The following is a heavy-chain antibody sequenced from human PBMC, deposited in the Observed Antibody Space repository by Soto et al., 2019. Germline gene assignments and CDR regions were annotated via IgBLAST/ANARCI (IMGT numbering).Heavy chain of an antibody. D-gene: IGHD5-18*01. V-gene: IGHV4-30-2*01. CDR1: GGSISSGGDS. CDR3: ARVWGYSYGLASDI. Sequence: QLQLQESGSGLVKPSQTLSLTCAVSGGSISSGGDSWSWIRQPPVKGLEWIGYIYHSGSTYYNPSLKSRVTISVDRSKSQFSLKLSSVTAADTAVYYCARVWGYSYGLASDIWGQGTMVTVSS. J-gene: IGHJ3*02. CDR2: IYHSGST.